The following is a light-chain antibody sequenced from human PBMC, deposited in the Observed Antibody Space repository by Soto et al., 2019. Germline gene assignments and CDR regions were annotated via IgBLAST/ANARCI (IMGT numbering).Light chain of an antibody. CDR1: SSNIGNNF. J-gene: IGLJ2*01. CDR2: RNT. CDR3: ASWDDSLSVV. Sequence: QSVLTQPPSVSGTPGQGVTISCSGSSSNIGNNFVHWYQQLPGSAPRLLIYRNTQRPAGAPDRFSGPKSGTSASLAISGLRSEDEAHYYCASWDDSLSVVFGGGTKVTVL. V-gene: IGLV1-47*01.